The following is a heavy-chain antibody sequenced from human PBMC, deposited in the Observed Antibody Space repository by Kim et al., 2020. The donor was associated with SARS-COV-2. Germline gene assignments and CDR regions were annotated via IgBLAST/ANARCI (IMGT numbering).Heavy chain of an antibody. CDR2: IYPGDSDT. CDR3: ASTAAAGTPYYGMDV. D-gene: IGHD6-13*01. V-gene: IGHV5-51*01. Sequence: GESLKISCKGSGYSFTSYWIGWVRQMPGKGLEWMGIIYPGDSDTRYSPSFQGQVTISADKSISTAYLQWSSLKASDTAMYYCASTAAAGTPYYGMDVWGQGTTVTVSS. CDR1: GYSFTSYW. J-gene: IGHJ6*02.